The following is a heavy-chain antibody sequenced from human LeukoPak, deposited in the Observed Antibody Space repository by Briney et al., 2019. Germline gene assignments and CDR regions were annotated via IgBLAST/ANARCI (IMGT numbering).Heavy chain of an antibody. CDR3: ARSLPTYGGYDY. J-gene: IGHJ4*02. Sequence: SETLSLTCAVYGGSFSGYYWSWIRQPPGKGLEWIGEINHSGSTNYNPSLKSRVTISVDTSKNQFSLKLSSVTAADTAVYYCARSLPTYGGYDYWGQGTLVTVSS. V-gene: IGHV4-34*01. CDR2: INHSGST. D-gene: IGHD5-12*01. CDR1: GGSFSGYY.